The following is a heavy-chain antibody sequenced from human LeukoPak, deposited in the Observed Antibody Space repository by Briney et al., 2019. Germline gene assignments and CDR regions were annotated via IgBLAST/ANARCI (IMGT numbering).Heavy chain of an antibody. J-gene: IGHJ4*02. CDR2: ISGSGGGT. Sequence: GGSLRLSCAASGFPFSSYAMSWVRQAPGKGLEWVSAISGSGGGTYYADSVKGRFTISRDNSKNTLYLQMNSLRAEDTAVYYCAKCRYSYGDLDYWGQGTLVTVSS. V-gene: IGHV3-23*01. CDR1: GFPFSSYA. D-gene: IGHD5-18*01. CDR3: AKCRYSYGDLDY.